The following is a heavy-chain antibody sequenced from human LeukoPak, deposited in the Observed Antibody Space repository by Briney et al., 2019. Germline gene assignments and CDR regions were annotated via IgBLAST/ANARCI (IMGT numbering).Heavy chain of an antibody. V-gene: IGHV1-69-2*01. CDR1: GYTFTDYY. Sequence: ASVKVSCKVSGYTFTDYYMHWVQQAPGKGLGWMGLVDPEDGETIYAEKFQGRVTITADTSTDTAYMELSSLRSEDTAVYYCATDSDFWSGYLLDYWGQGTLVTVSS. J-gene: IGHJ4*02. D-gene: IGHD3-3*01. CDR3: ATDSDFWSGYLLDY. CDR2: VDPEDGET.